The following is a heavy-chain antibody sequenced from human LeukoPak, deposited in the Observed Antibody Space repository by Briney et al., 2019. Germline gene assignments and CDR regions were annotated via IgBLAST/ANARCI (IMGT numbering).Heavy chain of an antibody. J-gene: IGHJ5*02. D-gene: IGHD5-18*01. Sequence: SETLSLTCAVYGGSFSGYYWSWIRQPPGKGLEWIGEINHSGSTNYNPSLKSRVTISVDTSKNQFSLKLSSVTAADTAVYYCARGDVDTAMVYLYGIGWFDPWGQGTLVTVSS. V-gene: IGHV4-34*01. CDR2: INHSGST. CDR1: GGSFSGYY. CDR3: ARGDVDTAMVYLYGIGWFDP.